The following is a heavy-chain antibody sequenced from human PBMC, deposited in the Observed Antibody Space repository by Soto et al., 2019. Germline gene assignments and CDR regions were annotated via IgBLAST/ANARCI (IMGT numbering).Heavy chain of an antibody. Sequence: PGGSLRLSCEASGFTFSSYAMSWVRQPPGKGLEWVSAISGSGGNTYYTDSVKGRFTISRDNSKNTLYVQMNSLRAEDTAVYYCVKGPYSSGWTSFDYWGQGTQVTVSS. CDR2: ISGSGGNT. J-gene: IGHJ4*02. CDR3: VKGPYSSGWTSFDY. D-gene: IGHD6-19*01. V-gene: IGHV3-23*01. CDR1: GFTFSSYA.